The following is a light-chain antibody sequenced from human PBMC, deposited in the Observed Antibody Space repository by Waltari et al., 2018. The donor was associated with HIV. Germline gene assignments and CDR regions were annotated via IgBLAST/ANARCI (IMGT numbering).Light chain of an antibody. V-gene: IGLV5-45*01. CDR2: YKSDSDK. Sequence: QAVLTQPPSLSASPGASASPTSTLPSGINVRASWISWYPQTPGSPPQFLLRYKSDSDKYQGSGVPSRFSGSKDASVNAGILFISGLQSEDEADYYCMIWHSDTVIIGGGTKLTVL. CDR1: SGINVRASW. CDR3: MIWHSDTVI. J-gene: IGLJ2*01.